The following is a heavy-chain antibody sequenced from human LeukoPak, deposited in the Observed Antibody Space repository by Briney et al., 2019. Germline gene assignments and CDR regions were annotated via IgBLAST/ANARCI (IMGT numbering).Heavy chain of an antibody. D-gene: IGHD5-24*01. CDR2: IIPIFGTA. CDR1: GYTFTSYD. J-gene: IGHJ4*02. V-gene: IGHV1-69*05. CDR3: ARGVEMAAITGGGFDY. Sequence: GASVKVSCKASGYTFTSYDISWVRQAPGQGLEWMGGIIPIFGTANYAQKFQGRVTITTDESTSTAYMELSSLRSEDTAVYYCARGVEMAAITGGGFDYWGQGTLVTVSS.